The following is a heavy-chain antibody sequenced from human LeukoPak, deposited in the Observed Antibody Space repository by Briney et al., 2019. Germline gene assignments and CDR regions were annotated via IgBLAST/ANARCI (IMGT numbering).Heavy chain of an antibody. J-gene: IGHJ3*01. D-gene: IGHD6-6*01. Sequence: GGSLRLSCTASGFTFSNFWMSWSRQAPGKGLEWVASINSDGSEGYYADVVKGRFTISRDNAKNSLYLQINSLRAEDTAVYYCARSSYSSSSSVWGQGTMVTVSS. V-gene: IGHV3-7*03. CDR3: ARSSYSSSSSV. CDR1: GFTFSNFW. CDR2: INSDGSEG.